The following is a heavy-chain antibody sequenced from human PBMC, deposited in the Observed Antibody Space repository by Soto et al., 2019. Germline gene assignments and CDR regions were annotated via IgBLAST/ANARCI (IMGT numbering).Heavy chain of an antibody. CDR2: INPSGGST. CDR3: ARDSGRVYRITMIVPYSYGMDV. D-gene: IGHD3-22*01. CDR1: GYTFTSYY. J-gene: IGHJ6*02. V-gene: IGHV1-46*01. Sequence: GASVKVSCKASGYTFTSYYMHWVRQAPGQGLEWMGIINPSGGSTSYAQKFQGRVTMTRDTSTSTVYMELSSLRSEDTAVYYCARDSGRVYRITMIVPYSYGMDVWGQGTTVTVSS.